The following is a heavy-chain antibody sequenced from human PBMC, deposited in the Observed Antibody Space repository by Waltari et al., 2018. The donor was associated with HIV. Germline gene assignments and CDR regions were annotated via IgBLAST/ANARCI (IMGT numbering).Heavy chain of an antibody. V-gene: IGHV3-53*02. Sequence: EVQLVETGGGLIQPGGSLRLYCAASGLTVSGNYMSWVRQASGRGLEWGSLLHNSGSEHYAEAVKGRFTVSRDGSKNTWYLQMNNLRADDTAVYDCASYYAAVAYWGQGTLVTVSS. J-gene: IGHJ4*02. CDR2: LHNSGSE. CDR1: GLTVSGNY. CDR3: ASYYAAVAY. D-gene: IGHD3-3*01.